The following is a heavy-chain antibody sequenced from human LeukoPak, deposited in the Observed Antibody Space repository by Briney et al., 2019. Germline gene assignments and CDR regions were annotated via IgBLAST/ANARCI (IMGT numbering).Heavy chain of an antibody. V-gene: IGHV1-58*01. J-gene: IGHJ4*02. Sequence: ASVKVSCKASGSTFFSFAVQWVRQTRGQRPEWIGWIVVGSGNTKYAQKFQERVTITRDMSTNTAYMELSGLRSEDAAMYYCATGKNANYYSWGQGTLVTVSS. D-gene: IGHD4/OR15-4a*01. CDR1: GSTFFSFA. CDR3: ATGKNANYYS. CDR2: IVVGSGNT.